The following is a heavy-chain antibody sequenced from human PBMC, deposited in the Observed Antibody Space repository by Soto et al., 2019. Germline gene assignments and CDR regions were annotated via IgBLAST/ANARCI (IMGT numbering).Heavy chain of an antibody. D-gene: IGHD4-17*01. CDR3: ARKAEATVTISLPFDI. Sequence: QVQLQESGPGLVKPSQTLSLTCTVSDGSITSGAYYWSWIRQYPGKGLEWIGYIYYSGITYYNPSLKGRVTTSIDTSKNQFSLKLSSVTAADTAVYYCARKAEATVTISLPFDIWGQGTMVTVSS. J-gene: IGHJ3*02. CDR2: IYYSGIT. V-gene: IGHV4-31*03. CDR1: DGSITSGAYY.